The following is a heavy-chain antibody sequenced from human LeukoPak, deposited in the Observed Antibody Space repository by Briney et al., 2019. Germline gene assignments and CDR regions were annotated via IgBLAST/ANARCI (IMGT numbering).Heavy chain of an antibody. D-gene: IGHD6-6*01. CDR1: GGSISSDS. Sequence: KPSETLSLTCTVSGGSISSDSWSWIRQAPGKGLEWIGDMYYSGSTNYDPSLKSRVSISVDPSKNHFSLKLSSVTAADTAVYYCARIITGRLDYWGQGTLVTVSS. V-gene: IGHV4-59*01. CDR3: ARIITGRLDY. CDR2: MYYSGST. J-gene: IGHJ4*02.